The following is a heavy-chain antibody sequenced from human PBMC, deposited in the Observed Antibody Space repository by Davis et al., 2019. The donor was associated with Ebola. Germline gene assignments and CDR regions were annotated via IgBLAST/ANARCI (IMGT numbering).Heavy chain of an antibody. J-gene: IGHJ4*02. D-gene: IGHD6-6*01. V-gene: IGHV4-4*02. Sequence: MPSETLSLTCAVSGGSISSSNWWSWVRQPPGKGLEWIGEIYHSGSTNYNPSLKSRVTISVDTSKNQFSLKLSSVTAADTAVYYCARGARNPFDYWGQGTLVTVSS. CDR3: ARGARNPFDY. CDR2: IYHSGST. CDR1: GGSISSSNW.